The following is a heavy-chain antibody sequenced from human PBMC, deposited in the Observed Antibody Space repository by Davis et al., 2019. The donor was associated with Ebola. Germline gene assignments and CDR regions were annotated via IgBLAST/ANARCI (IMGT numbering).Heavy chain of an antibody. CDR2: INPSGGST. J-gene: IGHJ4*02. V-gene: IGHV1-46*01. Sequence: ASVKVSCKVSGYTFTDYYMHWVRQAPGQGLEWMGIINPSGGSTSYAQKFQGRVTMTRDTSTSTVYLELSSLRSDDTAVYYCARGSRITLFGVAYRGYFDYWGQGTLVTVSS. CDR1: GYTFTDYY. CDR3: ARGSRITLFGVAYRGYFDY. D-gene: IGHD3-3*01.